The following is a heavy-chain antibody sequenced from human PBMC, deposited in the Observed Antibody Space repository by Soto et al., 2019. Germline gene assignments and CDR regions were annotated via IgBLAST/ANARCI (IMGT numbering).Heavy chain of an antibody. J-gene: IGHJ6*04. V-gene: IGHV5-51*01. CDR3: ARTAAAGNYYYGMDV. CDR1: GYSFTSYW. CDR2: IYPGDSDT. Sequence: PGESLKISCKGSGYSFTSYWIGWVRQMPGKGLELMGIIYPGDSDTRYSPSFQGQVTISADKSISTAYLQWSSLKASDTAMYYCARTAAAGNYYYGMDVWGKGTTVTVAS. D-gene: IGHD6-13*01.